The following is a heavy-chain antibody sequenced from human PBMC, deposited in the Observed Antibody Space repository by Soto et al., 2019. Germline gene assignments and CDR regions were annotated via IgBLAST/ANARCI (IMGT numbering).Heavy chain of an antibody. Sequence: QVQLQQWGAGLLKPSETLTLTCAVYGGSFSGYYWSWIRQPPGKGLEWIGEINHSGSTNYNPSLKSRVTISVDTSKNQFSLKLSSVTAADTAVYYCGSGGSTERPGEGDYWGQGTLVTVSS. J-gene: IGHJ4*02. CDR2: INHSGST. V-gene: IGHV4-34*01. D-gene: IGHD2-15*01. CDR1: GGSFSGYY. CDR3: GSGGSTERPGEGDY.